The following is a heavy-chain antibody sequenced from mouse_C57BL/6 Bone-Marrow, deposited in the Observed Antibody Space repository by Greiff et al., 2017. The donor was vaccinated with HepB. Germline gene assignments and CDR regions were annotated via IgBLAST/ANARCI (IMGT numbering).Heavy chain of an antibody. CDR1: GFTFSDFY. Sequence: EVKLVESGGGLVQSGRSLRLSCATSGFTFSDFYMEWVRQAPGKGLEWIAASRNKANDYTTEYSASVKGRFIVSRDTSQSILYLQMNALRAEDTAIYYCARDAGHGSSYCWYFDVWGTGTTVTVSS. J-gene: IGHJ1*03. CDR2: SRNKANDYTT. V-gene: IGHV7-1*01. CDR3: ARDAGHGSSYCWYFDV. D-gene: IGHD1-1*01.